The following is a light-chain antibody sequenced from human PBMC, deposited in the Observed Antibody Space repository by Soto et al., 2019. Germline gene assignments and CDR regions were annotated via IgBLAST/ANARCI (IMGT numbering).Light chain of an antibody. Sequence: ESVLTQSPGTLSLSPGERATLSCRASQSVSSSFLAWYQQKVGQAPRLLIYVASNRATGIPDRFSGSGSGTDFTLTISRLEPEDFAVYYCQQYGSSGTFGQGTKVDIK. J-gene: IGKJ1*01. CDR2: VAS. CDR1: QSVSSSF. V-gene: IGKV3-20*01. CDR3: QQYGSSGT.